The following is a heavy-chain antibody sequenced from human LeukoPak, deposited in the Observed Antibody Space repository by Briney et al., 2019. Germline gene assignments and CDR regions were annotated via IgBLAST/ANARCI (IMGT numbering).Heavy chain of an antibody. J-gene: IGHJ5*02. CDR2: IYYSGST. V-gene: IGHV4-59*08. Sequence: SETLSLTCTVSGGSISSHYWSWIRQPPGKGLEWIGYIYYSGSTYYNPSLKSRVTISVDTSKNQFSLKLSSVTAADTAVYYCARDQRLVVPIRTNWFDPWGQGTLVTVSS. CDR3: ARDQRLVVPIRTNWFDP. CDR1: GGSISSHY. D-gene: IGHD6-25*01.